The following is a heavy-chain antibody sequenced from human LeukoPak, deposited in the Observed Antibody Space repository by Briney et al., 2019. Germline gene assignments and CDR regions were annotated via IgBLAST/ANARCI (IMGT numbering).Heavy chain of an antibody. Sequence: ASVKVSCKASGYTFTSYDINWVRQATGQGLEWMGWMSPISGNTGYAQKFQGRLTMTRNTAINTAYMELSGLRSEDTAVYYCAKASKTAYDSSGYYYFDYWGQGTLVTVSS. CDR1: GYTFTSYD. J-gene: IGHJ4*02. V-gene: IGHV1-8*01. D-gene: IGHD3-22*01. CDR3: AKASKTAYDSSGYYYFDY. CDR2: MSPISGNT.